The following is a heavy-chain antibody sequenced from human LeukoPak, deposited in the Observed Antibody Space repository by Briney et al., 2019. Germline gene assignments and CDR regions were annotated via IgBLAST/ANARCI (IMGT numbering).Heavy chain of an antibody. V-gene: IGHV4-59*01. D-gene: IGHD3-22*01. CDR2: IYYSGST. CDR3: ASSSGYYGY. J-gene: IGHJ4*02. Sequence: SETPSLTCTVSGGSISSYYWSWIRQPPGKGLEWIGYIYYSGSTNYNPSLKSRVTISVDTSKNQFSLKLSSVTAADTAVYYCASSSGYYGYWGQGTLVTVSS. CDR1: GGSISSYY.